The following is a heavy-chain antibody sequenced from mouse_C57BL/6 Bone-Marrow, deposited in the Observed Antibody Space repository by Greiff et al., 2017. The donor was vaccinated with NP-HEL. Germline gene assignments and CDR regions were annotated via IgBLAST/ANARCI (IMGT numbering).Heavy chain of an antibody. V-gene: IGHV1-64*01. CDR3: VWGGGYWYFDV. CDR2: IHPNSGST. CDR1: GYTFTSYW. Sequence: QVQLQQPGAELVKPGASVKLSCKASGYTFTSYWMHWVKQRPGQGLEWIGMIHPNSGSTNYNEKFKSKATLTVDKSSSTTYMQLSSLTSEDTAVYYCVWGGGYWYFDVWGTGTTVTDSS. D-gene: IGHD4-1*01. J-gene: IGHJ1*03.